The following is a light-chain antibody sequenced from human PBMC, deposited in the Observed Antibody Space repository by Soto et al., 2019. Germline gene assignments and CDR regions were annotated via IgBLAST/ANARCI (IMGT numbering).Light chain of an antibody. CDR2: EVS. J-gene: IGLJ2*01. CDR1: SSDVGGYNY. CDR3: SSYTSSITPVL. Sequence: QSALTQPASVSGSPGQSITISCTGTSSDVGGYNYVSWYQQHPGKAPKLMIYEVSNRPSGVSNRFSGSKSGNTASLTISGLQAEDEADYYCSSYTSSITPVLFGGGTQLTVL. V-gene: IGLV2-14*01.